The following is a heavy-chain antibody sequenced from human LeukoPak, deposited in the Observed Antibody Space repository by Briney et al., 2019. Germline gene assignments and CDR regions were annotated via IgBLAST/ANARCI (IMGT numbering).Heavy chain of an antibody. V-gene: IGHV3-21*01. D-gene: IGHD7-27*01. CDR1: GFTFSSYS. Sequence: GGSLRLSCAASGFTFSSYSMNWDRQAPGKGLEWVSSISSSSSYIYYADSVKGRFTISRDNAKNLLYLQMNSLRAEDTAVYYCARRPNWGPFDYWGQGTLVTVSS. CDR3: ARRPNWGPFDY. CDR2: ISSSSSYI. J-gene: IGHJ4*02.